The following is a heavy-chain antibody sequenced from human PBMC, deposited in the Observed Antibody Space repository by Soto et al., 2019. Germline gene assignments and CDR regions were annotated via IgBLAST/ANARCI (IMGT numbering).Heavy chain of an antibody. Sequence: GGSLRLSCAASGFTFGGSAMHWVRQASGKGLEWVGRIRSKTNSYATAYAASVKGRFTISRDDSKNTAYLQMNSLKTEDTAVYYCTRDPRNYYDSSGSANWFDPWGQGTLVTVSS. CDR1: GFTFGGSA. CDR2: IRSKTNSYAT. V-gene: IGHV3-73*01. D-gene: IGHD3-22*01. CDR3: TRDPRNYYDSSGSANWFDP. J-gene: IGHJ5*02.